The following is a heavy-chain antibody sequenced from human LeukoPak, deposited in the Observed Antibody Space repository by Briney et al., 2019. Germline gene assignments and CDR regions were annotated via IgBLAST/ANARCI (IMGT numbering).Heavy chain of an antibody. Sequence: SETLSLTCTVSGGSISSYYLSWIRQPAGKGLEWIWRIHTSGSTTYNPSLKSRVTMSVDTSKNQFSLKLSSVAAADTAVYYCARAGTTSPYYYYGMDVWGQGTTVTVSS. J-gene: IGHJ6*02. CDR3: ARAGTTSPYYYYGMDV. D-gene: IGHD2-2*01. V-gene: IGHV4-4*07. CDR2: IHTSGST. CDR1: GGSISSYY.